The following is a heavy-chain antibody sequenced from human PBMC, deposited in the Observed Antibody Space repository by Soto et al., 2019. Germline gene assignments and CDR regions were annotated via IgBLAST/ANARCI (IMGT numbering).Heavy chain of an antibody. D-gene: IGHD3-22*01. J-gene: IGHJ4*02. Sequence: PGGSLRLSCAASGFTFNRYAMNWVRQAPGKGLEWVAAISYDGSNKHYADSVKGRFTISRDNSKNTLYLQMNSLRPEDTAVFYCAKVYGHYESRPPHEYFDYWGQGTLVTVSS. CDR1: GFTFNRYA. CDR2: ISYDGSNK. CDR3: AKVYGHYESRPPHEYFDY. V-gene: IGHV3-30*18.